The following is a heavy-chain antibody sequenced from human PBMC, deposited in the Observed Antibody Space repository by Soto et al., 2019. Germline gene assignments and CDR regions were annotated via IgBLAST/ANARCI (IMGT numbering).Heavy chain of an antibody. CDR1: GGTLSDYA. CDR3: AVAAVREILTEQSSGMAV. CDR2: IMPTVDSA. Sequence: SVKVSCKASGGTLSDYAVSWVRQARGQGLEWMGGIMPTVDSANYAQRFQGRLTITADESTSTANMELSRLRSDDTAIYYCAVAAVREILTEQSSGMAVWGQGTTVTV. V-gene: IGHV1-69*13. D-gene: IGHD3-10*01. J-gene: IGHJ6*02.